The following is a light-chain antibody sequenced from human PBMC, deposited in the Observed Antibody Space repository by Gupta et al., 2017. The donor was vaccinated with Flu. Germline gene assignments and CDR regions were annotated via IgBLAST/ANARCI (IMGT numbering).Light chain of an antibody. CDR1: QNINNY. CDR2: DAS. J-gene: IGKJ1*01. CDR3: HQRSNWQA. Sequence: EAVLTQSPGTLSLSPGERATLSCRASQNINNYIAWYQQKPGQAPRLLIYDASKRAAGTPRRFSGSGSGTDFTLTISSLQPEDSAIYYCHQRSNWQAFGQGTKLEIK. V-gene: IGKV3-11*01.